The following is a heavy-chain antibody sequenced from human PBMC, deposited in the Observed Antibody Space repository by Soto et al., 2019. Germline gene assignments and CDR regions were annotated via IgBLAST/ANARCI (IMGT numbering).Heavy chain of an antibody. J-gene: IGHJ4*02. CDR3: ASRDRIAVAGQPFDY. V-gene: IGHV4-39*07. D-gene: IGHD6-19*01. Sequence: SETLSLTCTVSGGSISSSSYYWGWIRQPPGKGLEWIGSIYYSGSTYYNPSLKSRVTISVDTSKNQFSLKLSSVTAADTAVYYCASRDRIAVAGQPFDYWGQGTLVTVSS. CDR2: IYYSGST. CDR1: GGSISSSSYY.